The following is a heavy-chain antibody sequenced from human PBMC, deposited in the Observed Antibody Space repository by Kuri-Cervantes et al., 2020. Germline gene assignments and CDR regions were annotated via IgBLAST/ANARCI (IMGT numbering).Heavy chain of an antibody. J-gene: IGHJ4*02. D-gene: IGHD3-3*01. CDR3: ARDYDATIFGVDTPGNFDY. V-gene: IGHV1-69*13. CDR2: IIPIFGTA. Sequence: SVKVSCKASGGTFSSYAISWVRQAPGQGLEWMGGIIPIFGTANYAQKFQGRVTITADESTSTAYMELSSLRSEDTAVYYCARDYDATIFGVDTPGNFDYWGQGTLVTVSS. CDR1: GGTFSSYA.